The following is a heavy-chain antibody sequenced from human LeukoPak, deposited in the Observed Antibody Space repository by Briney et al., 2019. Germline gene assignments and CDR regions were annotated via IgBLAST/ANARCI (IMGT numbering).Heavy chain of an antibody. CDR1: GGSISSYY. CDR3: ARRHYYDSSGYYYY. CDR2: IYYSGST. Sequence: TSETLSLTCTVSGGSISSYYWSWIRQPPGKGLEWIGYIYYSGSTNYNPSLKSRVTISVDTSKNQFSLNLSSVTAADTAVYYCARRHYYDSSGYYYYWGQGTLVTVSS. J-gene: IGHJ4*02. D-gene: IGHD3-22*01. V-gene: IGHV4-59*08.